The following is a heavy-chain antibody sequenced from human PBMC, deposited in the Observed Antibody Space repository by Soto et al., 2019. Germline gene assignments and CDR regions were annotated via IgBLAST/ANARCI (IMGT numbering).Heavy chain of an antibody. V-gene: IGHV4-59*02. CDR1: GASVSYYY. CDR3: ARDFVVPAAMGGYYYYYGMDV. Sequence: SETLALTCSVSGASVSYYYWSWIRQPPGKGLEWIGYIYYSGITNYNPSLKSRVTISIDTSKNQFSLRLNSVTAADTAVYYCARDFVVPAAMGGYYYYYGMDVWGQGTTVTVSS. D-gene: IGHD2-2*01. CDR2: IYYSGIT. J-gene: IGHJ6*02.